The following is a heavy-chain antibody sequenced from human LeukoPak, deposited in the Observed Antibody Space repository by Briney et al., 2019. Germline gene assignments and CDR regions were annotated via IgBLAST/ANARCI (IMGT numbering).Heavy chain of an antibody. J-gene: IGHJ6*02. V-gene: IGHV1-2*04. CDR2: INPNSGGT. D-gene: IGHD6-6*01. CDR1: GYTFTGYY. Sequence: ASVKVSCKASGYTFTGYYMHWVRQAPGQGLEWMGWINPNSGGTNYAQKFQGWVTMTRDTSISTAYMELSRLRSDDTAVYYCARQELVPPFSSRWNYGMDVWGQGTTVTVSS. CDR3: ARQELVPPFSSRWNYGMDV.